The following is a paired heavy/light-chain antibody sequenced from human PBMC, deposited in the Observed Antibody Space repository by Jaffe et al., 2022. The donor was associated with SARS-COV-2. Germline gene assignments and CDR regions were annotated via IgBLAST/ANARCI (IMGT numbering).Heavy chain of an antibody. CDR2: TGGSASNT. Sequence: EVQLLESGGALVQPGGSLRISCAGFGFSFSDYAMNWVRQAPGKGLEWVSGTGGSASNTYYAGSVKGRFTISRDDSRNTLYLQMNSLRGDDTAVYYCAKDRGMTAVTTVFDYWGQGTLVTVSS. V-gene: IGHV3-23*01. D-gene: IGHD4-17*01. J-gene: IGHJ4*02. CDR3: AKDRGMTAVTTVFDY. CDR1: GFSFSDYA.
Light chain of an antibody. V-gene: IGKV4-1*01. CDR1: QSVLYSSNNKNY. CDR3: QQYYDAWT. Sequence: DIVMTQSPDSLAVSLGERATINCKSSQSVLYSSNNKNYLAWYQQKPGQPPKLLIYWASTRESGVPDRFSGSGSGTDFTLTISSLQTEDVAIYYCQQYYDAWTFGQGTKVEIK. J-gene: IGKJ1*01. CDR2: WAS.